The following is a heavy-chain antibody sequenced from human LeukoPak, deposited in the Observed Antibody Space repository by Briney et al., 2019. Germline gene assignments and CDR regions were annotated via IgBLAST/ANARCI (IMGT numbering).Heavy chain of an antibody. D-gene: IGHD4-23*01. CDR2: IIPIFGTA. V-gene: IGHV1-69*05. Sequence: GASVKVSCKASGGTFSSYAISWVRQAPGQGLEWMGGIIPIFGTANYAQKFQGRVTITTDESTSTAYMELSSLRSEDTAVYYCATSPLTTVVTSWFDPWGQGTLVTVSS. J-gene: IGHJ5*02. CDR1: GGTFSSYA. CDR3: ATSPLTTVVTSWFDP.